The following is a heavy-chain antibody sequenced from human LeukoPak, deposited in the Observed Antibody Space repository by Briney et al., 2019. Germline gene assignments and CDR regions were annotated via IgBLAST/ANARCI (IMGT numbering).Heavy chain of an antibody. CDR2: IRYDGSNK. J-gene: IGHJ4*02. CDR1: GFTFSSYG. CDR3: ASTAYYYDSSGYYYPQRVFDY. V-gene: IGHV3-30*02. D-gene: IGHD3-22*01. Sequence: GGSLRLSCAASGFTFSSYGMHWVRQAPGKGLEWVAFIRYDGSNKYYADSVKGRFTISRDNSKNTLYLQMNSLRAEDTAVYYCASTAYYYDSSGYYYPQRVFDYWGQGTLVTVSS.